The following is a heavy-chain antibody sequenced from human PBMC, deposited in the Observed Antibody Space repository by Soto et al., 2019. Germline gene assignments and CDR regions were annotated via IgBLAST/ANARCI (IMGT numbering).Heavy chain of an antibody. CDR3: ARDGGNYDFDL. CDR1: GYTFATSY. CDR2: IIPSTGWT. D-gene: IGHD3-16*01. J-gene: IGHJ4*02. V-gene: IGHV1-46*01. Sequence: QVQLVQSGAQMRRPGASVRVSCKPSGYTFATSYIHWVRQAPGQGLEWVARIIPSTGWTIYADKFRGRVTMTRDTSTSTVYMELSRLRSEDTALYYCARDGGNYDFDLWGQGTLVTVS.